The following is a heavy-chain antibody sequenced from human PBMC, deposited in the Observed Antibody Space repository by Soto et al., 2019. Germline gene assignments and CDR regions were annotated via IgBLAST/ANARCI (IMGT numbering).Heavy chain of an antibody. CDR2: ISSSSSTI. CDR3: ARELHAYYMDV. D-gene: IGHD4-4*01. V-gene: IGHV3-48*01. Sequence: GGSQSLSSAASGFPFGSYSMNWVRQAPGKGLEWVSYISSSSSTIYYADSVKGRFTISRDNAKNSLYLQMNSLRAEDTAVYYCARELHAYYMDVWGKGTTVTVSS. J-gene: IGHJ6*03. CDR1: GFPFGSYS.